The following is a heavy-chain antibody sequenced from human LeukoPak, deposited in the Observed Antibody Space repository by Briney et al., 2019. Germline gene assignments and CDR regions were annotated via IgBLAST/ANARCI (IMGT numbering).Heavy chain of an antibody. J-gene: IGHJ4*02. CDR3: TRGYSGYGNFDC. V-gene: IGHV3-74*01. CDR1: GFTSNYW. Sequence: GGSLGLSCAAIGFTSNYWMHWVRQAPGKGLVWVSRISGDGSTTFYADSVKGRFTISRDNSKNTLYLQMNSLRAEDTAVYYCTRGYSGYGNFDCWGQGTLVTVSS. CDR2: ISGDGSTT. D-gene: IGHD5-12*01.